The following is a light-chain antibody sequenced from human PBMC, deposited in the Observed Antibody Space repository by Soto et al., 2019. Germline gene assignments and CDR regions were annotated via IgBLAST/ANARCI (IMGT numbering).Light chain of an antibody. V-gene: IGKV1-27*01. CDR2: AAS. CDR3: QKYTNVPT. CDR1: QGISNY. Sequence: DIQMTQSPSSLSASVGDRVTITCRASQGISNYLAWYQQIPGKVPKLLISAASTLQSGVPSRFSGSGSGTDFTLTISSLQPEDVAHYYCQKYTNVPTFGGGTKVEIK. J-gene: IGKJ4*01.